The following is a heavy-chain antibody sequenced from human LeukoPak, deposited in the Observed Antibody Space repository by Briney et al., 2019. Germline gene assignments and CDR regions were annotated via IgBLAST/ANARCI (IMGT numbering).Heavy chain of an antibody. D-gene: IGHD2-8*01. J-gene: IGHJ1*01. CDR2: ISWNSVTI. V-gene: IGHV3-9*01. CDR1: GFNFDDSA. CDR3: AEAVGYCTNGVCYKYFHH. Sequence: PDRSLRLSCAASGFNFDDSAMHWVRQAPGKGLEWDSGISWNSVTIAYADSVKGRFTISRDNGKNSLYLQMNSLRADDTALYYCAEAVGYCTNGVCYKYFHHWGQGTLVTVSS.